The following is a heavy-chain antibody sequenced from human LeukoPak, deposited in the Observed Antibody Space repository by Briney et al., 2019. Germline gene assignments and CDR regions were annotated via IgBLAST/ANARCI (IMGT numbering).Heavy chain of an antibody. Sequence: GASAKVSCKASGYTFSSFGISWVRQAPGQGLEWMGWSSAYNGNTNYAQKFQGRVTMTTDTSTSTAYMEVRSLRSDDTAVYYCTRDLGVDTTMIFFDYWGQGSLVTVSS. CDR3: TRDLGVDTTMIFFDY. V-gene: IGHV1-18*01. CDR1: GYTFSSFG. J-gene: IGHJ4*02. CDR2: SSAYNGNT. D-gene: IGHD5-18*01.